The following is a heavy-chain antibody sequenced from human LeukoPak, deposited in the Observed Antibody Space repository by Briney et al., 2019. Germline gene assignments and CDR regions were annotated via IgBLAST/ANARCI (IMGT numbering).Heavy chain of an antibody. J-gene: IGHJ6*03. D-gene: IGHD3-22*01. V-gene: IGHV4-38-2*02. CDR1: GYSISSGYY. Sequence: SETLSLTCTVSGYSISSGYYWGWIRQPPGKGLEWIGSIYHSGSTYYNPSLKSRVTISVDTSKNQFSLKLSSVTAADTAVYYCARAGGYDSSGYYYYYYYMDVWGKGTTVTVSS. CDR2: IYHSGST. CDR3: ARAGGYDSSGYYYYYYYMDV.